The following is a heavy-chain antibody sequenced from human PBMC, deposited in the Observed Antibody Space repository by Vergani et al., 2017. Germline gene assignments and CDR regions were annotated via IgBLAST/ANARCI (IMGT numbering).Heavy chain of an antibody. CDR3: ASGRLRLGELTQLDY. Sequence: QVQLVQSGAEVKKPGASVKVSCKASGYTFTSYGISWVRQAPGQGLEWMGWISAYNGNTNYAQKLQGRVTMTTDTSTSTAYMELRSLRSDDTAVYYRASGRLRLGELTQLDYWGQGTLVTVSS. V-gene: IGHV1-18*01. J-gene: IGHJ4*02. CDR2: ISAYNGNT. D-gene: IGHD3-16*01. CDR1: GYTFTSYG.